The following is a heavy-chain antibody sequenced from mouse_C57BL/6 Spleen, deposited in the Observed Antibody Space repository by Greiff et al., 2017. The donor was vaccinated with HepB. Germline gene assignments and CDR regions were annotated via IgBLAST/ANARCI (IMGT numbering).Heavy chain of an antibody. D-gene: IGHD5-5*01. CDR1: GFNIKDDY. J-gene: IGHJ3*01. CDR2: IDPENGDT. CDR3: TKGLPPAY. V-gene: IGHV14-4*01. Sequence: EVQLVESGAELVRPGASVKLSCTASGFNIKDDYMHWVKQRPEQGLEWIGWIDPENGDTEYASKFQGKATITADTSSNTAYLQLSSLTSEDTAVYYCTKGLPPAYWGQGTLVTVSA.